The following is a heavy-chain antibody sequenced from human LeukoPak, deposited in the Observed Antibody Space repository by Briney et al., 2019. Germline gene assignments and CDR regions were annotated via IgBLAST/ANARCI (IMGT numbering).Heavy chain of an antibody. V-gene: IGHV3-66*01. CDR2: IYSGGGT. D-gene: IGHD3-10*01. Sequence: GGSLRLSCAASGFTVSNSYMNWVRQAPGKGLEWVSLIYSGGGTYYADSVKGRFTISRDNSKNTLYLQMNSLRAEDTAVYYCAKALSGSVFDYWGQGTLVTVSS. CDR3: AKALSGSVFDY. J-gene: IGHJ4*02. CDR1: GFTVSNSY.